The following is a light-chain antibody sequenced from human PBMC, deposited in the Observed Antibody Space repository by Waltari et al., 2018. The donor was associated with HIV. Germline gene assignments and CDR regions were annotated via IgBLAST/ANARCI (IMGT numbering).Light chain of an antibody. CDR3: QQYDSPPYT. CDR1: QSVTTW. J-gene: IGKJ2*01. V-gene: IGKV1-5*03. CDR2: RAS. Sequence: DIQMAQSPSILYASVGGRVTITCRASQSVTTWVAWLQQKPGRSPKPLIYRASALEPGVPSRFRGGGSGTECTLTISSLQPDDFATYYCQQYDSPPYTFGQGT.